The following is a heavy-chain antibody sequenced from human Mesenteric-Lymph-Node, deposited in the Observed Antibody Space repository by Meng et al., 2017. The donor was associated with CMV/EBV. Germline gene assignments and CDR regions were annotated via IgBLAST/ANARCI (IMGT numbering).Heavy chain of an antibody. V-gene: IGHV3-23*01. D-gene: IGHD4/OR15-4a*01. CDR2: ISGSGGST. J-gene: IGHJ4*02. CDR3: AMDFYSAA. Sequence: LRLSCAASGFTFSSYAMSWVRQAPGKGLEWVSAISGSGGSTYYADSVKGRFTIYRDNSKNTVYLQMNGLRVEDTALYYCAMDFYSAAWGQGTLVTVSS. CDR1: GFTFSSYA.